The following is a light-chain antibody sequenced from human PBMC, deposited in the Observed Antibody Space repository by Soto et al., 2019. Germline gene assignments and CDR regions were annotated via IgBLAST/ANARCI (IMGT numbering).Light chain of an antibody. V-gene: IGKV3-11*01. CDR1: QSVGSY. Sequence: EIVLTQSPVTLSLSPGERATLSCRASQSVGSYLVWYQQKPGQAPRLLIFDASTRATDIPDRFSGSGSGTDFTLTISCLEPEDFAIYYCQQRSSWPTFGGGTRVEIK. CDR3: QQRSSWPT. CDR2: DAS. J-gene: IGKJ4*01.